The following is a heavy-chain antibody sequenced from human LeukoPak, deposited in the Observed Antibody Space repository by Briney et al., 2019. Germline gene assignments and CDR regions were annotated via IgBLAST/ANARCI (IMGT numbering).Heavy chain of an antibody. CDR2: INHSGST. D-gene: IGHD4-17*01. J-gene: IGHJ4*02. CDR3: ARDSVTTPIDY. Sequence: SETLSLTCAVYGGSFSGYYWSWIRQPPGKGLEWIGEINHSGSTNYNPSLKSRVTISVDTSKNQFSLKLSSVTAVDTAVYYCARDSVTTPIDYWGQGTLVTVSS. V-gene: IGHV4-34*01. CDR1: GGSFSGYY.